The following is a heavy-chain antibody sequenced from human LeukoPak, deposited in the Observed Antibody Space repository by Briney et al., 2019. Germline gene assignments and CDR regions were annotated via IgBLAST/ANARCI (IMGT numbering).Heavy chain of an antibody. D-gene: IGHD5-12*01. Sequence: GGSLRLSCAASGFSLSSHDIHWVRQPTGERLEWVSVIGTAGDTSYADSVKGRFTISRDIAQNSLYLQMSNLEAGDTALYYCAREVDIRGRWYFDLWGRGTLVTVS. CDR2: IGTAGDT. V-gene: IGHV3-13*01. J-gene: IGHJ2*01. CDR3: AREVDIRGRWYFDL. CDR1: GFSLSSHD.